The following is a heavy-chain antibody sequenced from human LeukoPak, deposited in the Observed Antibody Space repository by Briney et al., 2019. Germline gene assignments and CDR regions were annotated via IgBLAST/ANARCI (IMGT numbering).Heavy chain of an antibody. D-gene: IGHD1-1*01. J-gene: IGHJ3*02. V-gene: IGHV4-34*01. CDR2: INHSGST. CDR3: ARDENGSEAFDI. Sequence: PSETLSLTCAVYGGSFSGYYWSWIRQPPGKGLEWIGEINHSGSTNYNPSLKSRVTISVDTSKNQFSLKLSSVTAADTAVYYCARDENGSEAFDIWGQGTMVTVSS. CDR1: GGSFSGYY.